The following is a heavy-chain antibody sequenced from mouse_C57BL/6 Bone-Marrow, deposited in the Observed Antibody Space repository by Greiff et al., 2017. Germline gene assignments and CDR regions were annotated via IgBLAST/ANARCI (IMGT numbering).Heavy chain of an antibody. CDR3: ARQRIYYGNYDYCDY. Sequence: DVKLVESGGDLVKPGGSLKLSCAASGFTFSSYGMYWVRQTPDKRLEWVATISSGGSYTYYTDNVKGRFNISRDNAKDTLYLQMSSLKSEDTAMYYSARQRIYYGNYDYCDYWGQGTTLTVSS. CDR1: GFTFSSYG. CDR2: ISSGGSYT. D-gene: IGHD2-1*01. V-gene: IGHV5-6*02. J-gene: IGHJ2*01.